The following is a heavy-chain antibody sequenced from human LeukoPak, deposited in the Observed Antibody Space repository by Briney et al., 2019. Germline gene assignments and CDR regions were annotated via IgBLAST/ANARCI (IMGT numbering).Heavy chain of an antibody. J-gene: IGHJ6*02. V-gene: IGHV3-23*01. CDR1: GFTFSSYA. Sequence: GGSLRLSCAASGFTFSSYAMSWVRQAPGKGLEWVSAISGSGGSTYYADSVKGRFTISRDNSKNTLYLQMNSLRAEDTAVYYCAKSSGWYVPSGLNYGMDVWGQGTTVTVSS. D-gene: IGHD6-19*01. CDR3: AKSSGWYVPSGLNYGMDV. CDR2: ISGSGGST.